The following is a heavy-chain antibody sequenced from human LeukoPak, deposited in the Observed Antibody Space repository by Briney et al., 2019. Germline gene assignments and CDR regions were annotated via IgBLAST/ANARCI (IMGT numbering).Heavy chain of an antibody. CDR2: ISSSSTV. CDR1: GFTFSSYS. Sequence: SGGSLRPSCAASGFTFSSYSMNWVRQAPGKGLEWASYISSSSTVYYADSVKGRFTISRDNAKNTLYLQMNSLRAEDTAVYYCAKGPRPAYYGDYGGRGYWGQGTLVTVSS. J-gene: IGHJ4*02. CDR3: AKGPRPAYYGDYGGRGY. D-gene: IGHD4-17*01. V-gene: IGHV3-48*01.